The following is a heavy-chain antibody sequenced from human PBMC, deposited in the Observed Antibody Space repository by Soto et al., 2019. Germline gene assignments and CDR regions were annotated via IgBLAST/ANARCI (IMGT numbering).Heavy chain of an antibody. D-gene: IGHD4-17*01. V-gene: IGHV3-9*01. J-gene: IGHJ4*02. CDR1: GFTFDDYA. CDR2: ISWNSGSI. Sequence: EVQLVESGGGLVQPGRSLRLSCAASGFTFDDYAMHWVRQAPGKGLEWVSGISWNSGSIGYADSVKGRFTISRDNAKNSLYLQMNSLRAEDTALYYCVRRAYGDLRGYFDYWGQGTLVTVSS. CDR3: VRRAYGDLRGYFDY.